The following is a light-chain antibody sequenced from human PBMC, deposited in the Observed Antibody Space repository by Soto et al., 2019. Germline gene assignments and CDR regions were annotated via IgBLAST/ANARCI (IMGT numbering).Light chain of an antibody. Sequence: SALTHPASLSSYPGQSITLSRAGASSDLGDYNYVSWYQQHPGKAPKLMIYDVSSRPSGVSDRFSGSKSGNTASLTISGLQAEDEADYYCTSYTTTGTYVFATGTQLTVL. CDR1: SSDLGDYNY. J-gene: IGLJ1*01. CDR3: TSYTTTGTYV. V-gene: IGLV2-14*03. CDR2: DVS.